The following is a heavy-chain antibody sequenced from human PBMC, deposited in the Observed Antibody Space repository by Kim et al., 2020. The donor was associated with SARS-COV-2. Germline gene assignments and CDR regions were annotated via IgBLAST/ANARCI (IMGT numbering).Heavy chain of an antibody. J-gene: IGHJ6*02. CDR1: GGSISSSSYY. Sequence: SETLSLTCTVSGGSISSSSYYWGWIRQPPGKGLEWIGSIYYSGSTYYNPSLKSRVTISVDTSKNQFSLKLSSVTAADTAVYYCAGEIETMIVVVITPYYYYGMDVWGQGTTVTVSS. CDR3: AGEIETMIVVVITPYYYYGMDV. D-gene: IGHD3-22*01. V-gene: IGHV4-39*07. CDR2: IYYSGST.